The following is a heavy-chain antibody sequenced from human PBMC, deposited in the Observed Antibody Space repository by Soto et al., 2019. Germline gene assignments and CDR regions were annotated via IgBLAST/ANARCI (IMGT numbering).Heavy chain of an antibody. Sequence: PGGSLRLSCGAPGVTFKDYSMHWVRQAPGKGLEWVAVISYDGKQTYYADSVKGRFTTSKDKSKRTLFLQMNSLRVDDTAVYYCARDGWGSNWYFDLWGRGTLVTVSS. CDR3: ARDGWGSNWYFDL. J-gene: IGHJ2*01. CDR2: ISYDGKQT. CDR1: GVTFKDYS. D-gene: IGHD3-16*01. V-gene: IGHV3-30*03.